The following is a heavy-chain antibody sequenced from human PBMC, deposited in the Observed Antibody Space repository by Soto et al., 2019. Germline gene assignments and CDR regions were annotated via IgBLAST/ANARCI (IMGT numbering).Heavy chain of an antibody. CDR3: ARGDSNSWSDY. Sequence: QVQLVESGGGVVQPGRSLRLSCAASGFTFRTYAMDWVRQAPGKGLEWVAVISYDGTNKYSADSVKGRFTISRDNSKNTLSLQMNSLRAEDTAVYYCARGDSNSWSDYWGQGTLVTVSS. V-gene: IGHV3-30*01. CDR2: ISYDGTNK. J-gene: IGHJ4*02. CDR1: GFTFRTYA. D-gene: IGHD6-13*01.